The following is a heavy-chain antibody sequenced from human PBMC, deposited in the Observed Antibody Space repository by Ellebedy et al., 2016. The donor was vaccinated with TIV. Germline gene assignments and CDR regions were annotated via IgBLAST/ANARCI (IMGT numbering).Heavy chain of an antibody. CDR1: GFTFRRFW. CDR3: VRDTVAVPDGNTFDF. V-gene: IGHV3-7*04. J-gene: IGHJ3*01. D-gene: IGHD5-24*01. CDR2: MQYDEIER. Sequence: PGRSLRLSCPASGFTFRRFWAGWIRQAPGKGLEWVAYMQYDEIERYYANSVKGRFTISRDNARNSLYLQMKSLTVDDTAVYYCVRDTVAVPDGNTFDFWGQGTMVSVS.